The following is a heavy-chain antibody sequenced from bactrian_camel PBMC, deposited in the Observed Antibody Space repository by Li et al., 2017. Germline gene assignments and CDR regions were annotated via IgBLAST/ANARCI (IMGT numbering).Heavy chain of an antibody. D-gene: IGHD2*01. CDR1: GFTFSRYA. V-gene: IGHV3S31*01. CDR3: TKEGWLQ. J-gene: IGHJ4*01. CDR2: INRGGDAT. Sequence: DVQLVESGGGLVQPGGSLRLSCAASGFTFSRYALSWVRQAPGKGLEWVSGINRGGDATYYADSVKGRFTISRDNAKESLYLQLNSLKAEDTAMYYCTKEGWLQWGQGTQVTVS.